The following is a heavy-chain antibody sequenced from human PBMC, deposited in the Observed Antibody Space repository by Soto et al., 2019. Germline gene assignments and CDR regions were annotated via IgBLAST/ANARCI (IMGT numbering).Heavy chain of an antibody. J-gene: IGHJ5*01. Sequence: QVQLVQSGAEVKKPGSSVKVSCRTSGGSFKDYAISWLQQAPGQGLEWMGGIVPVYGTTKYAQKVQGRVTITADEGTSTAYLVLSSLRSEDTALYFCARDKMSSLVVETPHLFESWGQGTLVTVSS. V-gene: IGHV1-69*12. CDR1: GGSFKDYA. CDR2: IVPVYGTT. CDR3: ARDKMSSLVVETPHLFES. D-gene: IGHD6-6*01.